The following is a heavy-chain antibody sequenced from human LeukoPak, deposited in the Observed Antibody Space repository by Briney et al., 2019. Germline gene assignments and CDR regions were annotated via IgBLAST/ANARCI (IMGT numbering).Heavy chain of an antibody. V-gene: IGHV4-4*07. J-gene: IGHJ6*02. CDR3: ARDCTIAAAGICYYYYYGMDV. CDR1: GGSLRSYY. Sequence: PSETLSLNCTVSGGSLRSYYRSWIRQPAGKGLEWIGRIYTSGSTNYNPSLKSRVTMSVDTSKNQFSLKLSSVTAADTAVYYCARDCTIAAAGICYYYYYGMDVWGQGTTVTVSS. D-gene: IGHD6-13*01. CDR2: IYTSGST.